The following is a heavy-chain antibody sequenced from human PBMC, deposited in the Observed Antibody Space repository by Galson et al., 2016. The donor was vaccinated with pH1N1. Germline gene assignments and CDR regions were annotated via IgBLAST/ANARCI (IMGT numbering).Heavy chain of an antibody. CDR3: SRGSPTTSDSDYIDF. J-gene: IGHJ4*02. D-gene: IGHD3-22*01. V-gene: IGHV3-33*01. CDR2: IWPDFSAQ. Sequence: SLRLSCAVSGVTFKNYVMHWVRQAPGQGLEWLGVIWPDFSAQYYADSVKGRFTISRDDSKNTVFLQMNRLRVEDTAVYYCSRGSPTTSDSDYIDFWGQGTMVTVSS. CDR1: GVTFKNYV.